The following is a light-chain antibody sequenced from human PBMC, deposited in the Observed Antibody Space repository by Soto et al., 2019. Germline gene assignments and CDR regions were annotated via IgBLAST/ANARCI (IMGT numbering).Light chain of an antibody. CDR3: QVWDSGNGHRV. V-gene: IGLV3-21*04. Sequence: SYELTQPPSVSVAPGRTATITCWGNNIGSRSVHWYQQMSGQAPLLVIYYDRDRPSGIPERFSGSNSGNTATLTINRVEAGDEADYYCQVWDSGNGHRVFGGGTKVTVL. CDR1: NIGSRS. J-gene: IGLJ2*01. CDR2: YDR.